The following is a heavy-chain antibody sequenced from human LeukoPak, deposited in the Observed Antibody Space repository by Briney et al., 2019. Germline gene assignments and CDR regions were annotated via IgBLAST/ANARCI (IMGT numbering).Heavy chain of an antibody. CDR3: ARAAGDYYDRAFDI. D-gene: IGHD3-22*01. J-gene: IGHJ3*02. V-gene: IGHV4-30-2*01. CDR2: IYHSGST. Sequence: SETLSLTCAVSGGSISSGGYSWSWIRQPPGKGLEWIGYIYHSGSTYYNPSLKSRVTISVDRSKNQFSLKLTSVTAADTAVYYCARAAGDYYDRAFDIWGQGTMVTVSS. CDR1: GGSISSGGYS.